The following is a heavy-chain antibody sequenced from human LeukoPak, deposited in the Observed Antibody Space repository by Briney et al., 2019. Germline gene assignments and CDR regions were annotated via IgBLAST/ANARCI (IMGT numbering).Heavy chain of an antibody. CDR3: ARGLLYEAFDI. V-gene: IGHV3-21*01. CDR1: GFTFSSYS. Sequence: GGSLRLSCAASGFTFSSYSMNWVRQAPGKGLKCVSSISSSSSYIYYADSVKGRFTISRDNAKNSLYLQMNSLRAEDTAVYYCARGLLYEAFDIWGQGTMVAVSS. J-gene: IGHJ3*02. CDR2: ISSSSSYI. D-gene: IGHD3-10*01.